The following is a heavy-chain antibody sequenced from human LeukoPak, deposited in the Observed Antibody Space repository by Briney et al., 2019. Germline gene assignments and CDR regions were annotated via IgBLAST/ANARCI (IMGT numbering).Heavy chain of an antibody. CDR2: IYYSGST. Sequence: SETLSFTLPGSGGSISSYYCSWIRQPPSNGPAWIGYIYYSGSTNYNPSLKSRVTISVDTSKNQFSLKLSSVTAADTAVYYCAREWGRYTWFDPWGQGTLVTVSS. J-gene: IGHJ5*02. CDR3: AREWGRYTWFDP. CDR1: GGSISSYY. V-gene: IGHV4-59*01. D-gene: IGHD1-1*01.